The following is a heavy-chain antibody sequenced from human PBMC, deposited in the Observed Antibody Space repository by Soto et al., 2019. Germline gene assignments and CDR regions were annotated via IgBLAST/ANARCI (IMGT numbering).Heavy chain of an antibody. CDR1: GGSISSSSYY. CDR3: AREYSCAPDY. CDR2: SYNSGST. Sequence: QLQLQESGPGLVKPSETLSLTCTVSGGSISSSSYYWGWIRQPPGKGLEWIGRSYNSGSTFYSPSLRSRVTISVDTAKNQFSLRVSSVTAADTAVYCCAREYSCAPDYWGQGTLVTVSS. J-gene: IGHJ4*02. D-gene: IGHD6-25*01. V-gene: IGHV4-39*02.